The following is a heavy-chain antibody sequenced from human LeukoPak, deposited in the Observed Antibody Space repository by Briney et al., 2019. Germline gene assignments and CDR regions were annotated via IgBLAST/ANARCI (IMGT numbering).Heavy chain of an antibody. V-gene: IGHV3-48*01. CDR3: ARGVFDY. Sequence: GGSLRLSCAASGFTFSSYGMHWVRQAPGKGLEWVSHISSSGSPIYYADSVKGRFTISRDNAKNSLYLQMNSLRAEDTAMYYCARGVFDYWGQGTLVAVSS. CDR2: ISSSGSPI. CDR1: GFTFSSYG. J-gene: IGHJ4*02.